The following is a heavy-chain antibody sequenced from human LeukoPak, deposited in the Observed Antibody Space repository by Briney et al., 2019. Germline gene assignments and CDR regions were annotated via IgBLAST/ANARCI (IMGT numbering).Heavy chain of an antibody. V-gene: IGHV4-39*01. CDR3: ARYSSAYYYHFDY. CDR1: GGSINNYNYY. D-gene: IGHD3-22*01. Sequence: SETLSLTCTVSGGSINNYNYYWGWIRQPPGRGLEWIGSIYYSGSTYYNPSLKSRVTISVDKSKNQFSLKLGSVTAADTAVYYCARYSSAYYYHFDYWGQGTLVTVSS. CDR2: IYYSGST. J-gene: IGHJ4*02.